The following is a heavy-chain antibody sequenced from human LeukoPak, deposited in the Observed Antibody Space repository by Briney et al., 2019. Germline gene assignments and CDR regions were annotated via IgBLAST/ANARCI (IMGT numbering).Heavy chain of an antibody. CDR2: INPNSGGT. CDR1: GYTFTGYY. V-gene: IGHV1-2*02. J-gene: IGHJ4*02. Sequence: WASVTVSCKASGYTFTGYYMHWVRQAPGQGLEWMGWINPNSGGTNYAQKFQGRVTMTRDTSISTAYMELSRLRSDDTAVYYCARSWLGFDYWGQGTLVTVSS. CDR3: ARSWLGFDY. D-gene: IGHD6-19*01.